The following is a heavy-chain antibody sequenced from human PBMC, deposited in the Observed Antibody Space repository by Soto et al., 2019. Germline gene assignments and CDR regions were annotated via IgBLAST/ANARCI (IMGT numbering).Heavy chain of an antibody. D-gene: IGHD2-15*01. V-gene: IGHV3-30-3*01. CDR2: ISYYGTKR. CDR3: AREGAVVAAIGHYYYGMDV. CDR1: GSNLSKFD. Sequence: CVRLSCAASGSNLSKFDMHWVRQTPGKGLEWVAVISYYGTKRYYPDSVKGRFTISRDNSKNTLYLQMNSLRPEDSAVYYCAREGAVVAAIGHYYYGMDVWGQGTAVTVSS. J-gene: IGHJ6*02.